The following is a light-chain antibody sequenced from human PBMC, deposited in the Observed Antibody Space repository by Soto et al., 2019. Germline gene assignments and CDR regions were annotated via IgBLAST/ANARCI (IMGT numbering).Light chain of an antibody. CDR2: EDT. CDR3: QVWDNNIVV. CDR1: KLGDKF. Sequence: SYELSQPPSVSLSPGQTASITCSGDKLGDKFASWYQQKSGQSPVLVIFEDTKRPSGIPERFSGSNSGNTASLTISGTQAIDEADYYCQVWDNNIVVFGGGTKLTVL. V-gene: IGLV3-1*01. J-gene: IGLJ2*01.